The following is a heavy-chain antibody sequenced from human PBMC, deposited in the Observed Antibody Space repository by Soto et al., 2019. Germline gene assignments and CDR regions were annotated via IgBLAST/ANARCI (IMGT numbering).Heavy chain of an antibody. CDR3: AKELEGRNWYFSL. V-gene: IGHV3-23*01. CDR2: ISRRTAGT. J-gene: IGHJ2*01. Sequence: EVQLLESGGNLVQTGESLRLACAVSGFTFSGPAMTWVRQAPGKGPGWVSSISRRTAGTYYADSVKGRFTIARDSSKGMGYLQMSSLRAEDTAVYYCAKELEGRNWYFSLWGRGTLVTVSS. CDR1: GFTFSGPA.